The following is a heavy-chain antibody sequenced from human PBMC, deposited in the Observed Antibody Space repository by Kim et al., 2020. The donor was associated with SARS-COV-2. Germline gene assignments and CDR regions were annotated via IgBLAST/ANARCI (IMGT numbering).Heavy chain of an antibody. CDR3: ARRPTGYSSGWYNY. J-gene: IGHJ4*02. D-gene: IGHD6-19*01. Sequence: EQKFQGRVTITADESTSTAYMELSSLRSEDTAVYYCARRPTGYSSGWYNYWGQGTLVTVSS. V-gene: IGHV1-69*01.